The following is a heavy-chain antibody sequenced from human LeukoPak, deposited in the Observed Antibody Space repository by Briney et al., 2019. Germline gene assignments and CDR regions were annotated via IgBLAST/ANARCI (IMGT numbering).Heavy chain of an antibody. J-gene: IGHJ4*02. V-gene: IGHV3-21*01. CDR1: GFTFSSYS. CDR3: ARSQTRWLQSTY. Sequence: PGGSLRLSCAASGFTFSSYSMNWVRQAPGKGLEWVSSISSSSSYIYYADSVKGRFTISRDNAKNSLYLQMNSLRVEDTAVYYCARSQTRWLQSTYWGQGTLVTVSS. CDR2: ISSSSSYI. D-gene: IGHD5-24*01.